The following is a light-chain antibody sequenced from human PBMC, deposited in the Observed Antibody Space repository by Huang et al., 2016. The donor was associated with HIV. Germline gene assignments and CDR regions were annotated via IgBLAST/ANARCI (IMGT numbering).Light chain of an antibody. CDR3: LQSYKTLT. CDR2: AAS. V-gene: IGKV1-39*01. Sequence: DIQVTQSPSSLSASVGDRVTITCRASQDIGSHLNWYQQKPGKAPNVLIYAASTLESGVPSRFSGSGSGTDFTLSISRLQPEDFATYYCLQSYKTLTFGGGTRVEI. J-gene: IGKJ4*01. CDR1: QDIGSH.